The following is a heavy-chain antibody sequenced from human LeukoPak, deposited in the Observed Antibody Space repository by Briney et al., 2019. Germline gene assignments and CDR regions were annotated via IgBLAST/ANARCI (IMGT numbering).Heavy chain of an antibody. J-gene: IGHJ6*02. V-gene: IGHV1-8*01. CDR1: GYTFTSYD. CDR2: MNPNSGNT. D-gene: IGHD5-12*01. CDR3: ARGWLLFNYYYFGMDV. Sequence: ASVKVSCKASGYTFTSYDINWVRQATGQGLERMGWMNPNSGNTGYAQKFQGRVTMTRNTSISTAYMELSSLRSEDTAVYYCARGWLLFNYYYFGMDVWGQGTTVTVSS.